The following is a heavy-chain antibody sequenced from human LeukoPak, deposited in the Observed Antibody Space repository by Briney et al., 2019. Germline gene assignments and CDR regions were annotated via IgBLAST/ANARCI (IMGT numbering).Heavy chain of an antibody. J-gene: IGHJ6*03. Sequence: GESLKISCAASGFTFGDYAMTWVRQAPEKGLEWVSTISASGGSTYYADSVKGRFTISRDNSKNTLYLQISSLRAEDTAVYFCAKELPTLIYYYMDVWGKGTTVTVSS. CDR2: ISASGGST. V-gene: IGHV3-23*01. CDR3: AKELPTLIYYYMDV. CDR1: GFTFGDYA.